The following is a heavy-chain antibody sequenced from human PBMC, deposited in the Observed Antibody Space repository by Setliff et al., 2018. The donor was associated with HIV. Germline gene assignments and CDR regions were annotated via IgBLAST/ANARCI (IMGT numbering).Heavy chain of an antibody. D-gene: IGHD4-4*01. Sequence: ASVKVSCKTSGYTFTQSHDLHWVRQVPGQGPEWMGWINLVTGKTAYLQKFQARLTFTRDTSASTVYMELSSLRSEDTAMYYCSRSRNLDYWGQGTLVTVSS. J-gene: IGHJ4*02. V-gene: IGHV1-3*01. CDR2: INLVTGKT. CDR1: GYTFTQSHD. CDR3: SRSRNLDY.